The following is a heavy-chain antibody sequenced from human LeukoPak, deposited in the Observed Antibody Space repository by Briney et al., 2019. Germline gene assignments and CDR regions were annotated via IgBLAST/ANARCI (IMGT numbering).Heavy chain of an antibody. Sequence: GGSLRLSCAASGVPFSDYWMSWMRQAPGKGLEWVANIKYDGNEEYYVDSVKGRFTISRDNDKNSLYLQLNSLRVEDTAVYYCKSGGAAPGSFDNWGQGTLVIVSP. CDR1: GVPFSDYW. J-gene: IGHJ4*02. D-gene: IGHD4-23*01. V-gene: IGHV3-7*01. CDR2: IKYDGNEE. CDR3: KSGGAAPGSFDN.